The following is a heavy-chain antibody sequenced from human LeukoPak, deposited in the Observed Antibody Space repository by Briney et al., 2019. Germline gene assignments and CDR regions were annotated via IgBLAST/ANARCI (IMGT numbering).Heavy chain of an antibody. CDR2: ISANGGGT. V-gene: IGHV3-23*01. D-gene: IGHD6-13*01. Sequence: PGGSLRLSCAASGFTFSNYAMSWVRQAPGKGLEWVSAISANGGGTYYADSVKGRFTISRDNSKNTLYLQMNSLRAEDTAVYYYAKGSSPFDYWGQGTLVTVSS. J-gene: IGHJ4*02. CDR3: AKGSSPFDY. CDR1: GFTFSNYA.